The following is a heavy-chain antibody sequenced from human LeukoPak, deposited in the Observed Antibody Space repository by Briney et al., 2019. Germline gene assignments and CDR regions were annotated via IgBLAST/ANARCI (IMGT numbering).Heavy chain of an antibody. CDR1: GYTFTGYY. Sequence: ASVKVSCKASGYTFTGYYMHWVRQAPGQGLEWMGWINPNSGGTNYAQKFQGRVTMTRDTSISTAYMELSRLRSDDAAVYYCARDDRISGVWKGYCSGGSCPYFQHWGQGTLVTVSS. CDR3: ARDDRISGVWKGYCSGGSCPYFQH. J-gene: IGHJ1*01. D-gene: IGHD2-15*01. CDR2: INPNSGGT. V-gene: IGHV1-2*02.